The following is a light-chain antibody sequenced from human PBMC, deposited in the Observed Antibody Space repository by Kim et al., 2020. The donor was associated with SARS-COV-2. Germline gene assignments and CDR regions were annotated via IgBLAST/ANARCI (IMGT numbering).Light chain of an antibody. V-gene: IGLV8-61*01. Sequence: QTVVTQEPSFSVSPGGTVTLTCGLTSGSVSTTHYLSWYQQTPGQAPRTLIYSTNTRSSGVPDRFSGSILGNKAALTITGAQADDESDYYCVLYMGSGICVFGGGTQLTVL. CDR3: VLYMGSGICV. J-gene: IGLJ3*02. CDR2: STN. CDR1: SGSVSTTHY.